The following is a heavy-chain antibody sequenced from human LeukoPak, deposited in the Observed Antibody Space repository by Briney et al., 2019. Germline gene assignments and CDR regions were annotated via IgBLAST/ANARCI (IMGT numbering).Heavy chain of an antibody. J-gene: IGHJ5*02. CDR3: ARDQNMVRGVIIRWFDP. D-gene: IGHD3-10*01. Sequence: ASVKVSCKASGYTFTGYYMHWVRQAPGQGLEWMGWINPNSGGTNYAQKFQGRVTMTRDTSISTAYMELSRLRSDDTAVYYCARDQNMVRGVIIRWFDPWGQGTLVTVSS. CDR1: GYTFTGYY. CDR2: INPNSGGT. V-gene: IGHV1-2*02.